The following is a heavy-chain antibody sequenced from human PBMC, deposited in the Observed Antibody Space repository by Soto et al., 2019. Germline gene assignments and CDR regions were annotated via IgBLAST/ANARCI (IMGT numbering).Heavy chain of an antibody. J-gene: IGHJ4*02. V-gene: IGHV2-26*01. Sequence: QVTLKESGPVLVKPTETLTLTCTVSGFSLSNARMGVSWIRQPPGKALEWLPHIFSNDEKSYSTSLKSRLTISKDTSKSQVVLTMTNMDPVDTATYYCARIREFVDIVANYDYWGQGTLVTVSS. CDR2: IFSNDEK. D-gene: IGHD5-12*01. CDR1: GFSLSNARMG. CDR3: ARIREFVDIVANYDY.